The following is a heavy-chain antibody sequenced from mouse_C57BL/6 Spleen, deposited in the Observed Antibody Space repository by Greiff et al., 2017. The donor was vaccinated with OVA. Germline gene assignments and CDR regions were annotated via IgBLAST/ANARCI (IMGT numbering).Heavy chain of an antibody. CDR1: GYTFTSYW. Sequence: QVQLQQPGAELVKPGASVKISCKASGYTFTSYWITWVKQRPGQGLEWIGDIYPGSGSTNYNEKFKSKATLTVDTSSSTAYMQLSSLTSEDSAVYYCARGKNSNYVYYFDYWGQGTTLTVSS. J-gene: IGHJ2*01. CDR2: IYPGSGST. D-gene: IGHD2-5*01. V-gene: IGHV1-55*01. CDR3: ARGKNSNYVYYFDY.